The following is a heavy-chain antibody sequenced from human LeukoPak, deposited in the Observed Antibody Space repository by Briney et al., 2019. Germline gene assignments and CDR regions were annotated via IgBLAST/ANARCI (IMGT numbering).Heavy chain of an antibody. D-gene: IGHD1-26*01. J-gene: IGHJ4*02. CDR3: ARDKIVGATHFDY. V-gene: IGHV3-7*01. CDR1: GFTFSSYW. CDR2: IKQDGSEK. Sequence: PGGSLRLSCAASGFTFSSYWMSWVRQAPGKGLEWAANIKQDGSEKYYVDSVKGRFTISRDNAKNSLYLQMNSLRVEDTAVYYCARDKIVGATHFDYWGQGTLVTVSS.